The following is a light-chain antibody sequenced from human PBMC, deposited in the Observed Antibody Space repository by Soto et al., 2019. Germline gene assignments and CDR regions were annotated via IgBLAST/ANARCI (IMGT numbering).Light chain of an antibody. CDR2: GAS. V-gene: IGKV3-20*01. CDR1: QSVSSSY. J-gene: IGKJ5*01. Sequence: EIVLTQSPGTLSLSPGERATLSCRASQSVSSSYLAWYQQKPRQAPRLLIYGASSRATSIPDRFSGSGSGTDFTLTISRLEPEAFSVYYCQQYGSSPRTFGQGTRLEIK. CDR3: QQYGSSPRT.